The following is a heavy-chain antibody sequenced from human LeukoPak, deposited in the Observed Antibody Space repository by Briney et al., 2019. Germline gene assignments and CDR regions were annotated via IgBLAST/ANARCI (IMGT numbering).Heavy chain of an antibody. Sequence: GRSLRLSCAASGFTFSSYAMHWVRQAPGKGLEWVAVISYDGSNKYYADSVKGRFTISRDNSKNTLYLQMNSLRAEDTAVYYCARGLRDTAMVTCFDYWGQGTLVTV. J-gene: IGHJ4*02. CDR3: ARGLRDTAMVTCFDY. CDR1: GFTFSSYA. V-gene: IGHV3-30-3*01. CDR2: ISYDGSNK. D-gene: IGHD5-18*01.